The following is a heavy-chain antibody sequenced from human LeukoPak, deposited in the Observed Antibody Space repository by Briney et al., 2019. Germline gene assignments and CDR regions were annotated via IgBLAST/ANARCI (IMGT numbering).Heavy chain of an antibody. D-gene: IGHD1-26*01. CDR1: GGTFSSYA. Sequence: GASVKVSCKASGGTFSSYAISWVRQAPGQGLEWMGRIIPIFGIANYAQKFQGRVTITADKSTSTACMELSSLRSEDTAVYYCARRVGARFDYWGQGTLVTVSS. CDR2: IIPIFGIA. J-gene: IGHJ4*02. V-gene: IGHV1-69*04. CDR3: ARRVGARFDY.